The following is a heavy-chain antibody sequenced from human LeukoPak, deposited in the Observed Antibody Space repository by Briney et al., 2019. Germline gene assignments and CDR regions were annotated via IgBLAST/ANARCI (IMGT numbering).Heavy chain of an antibody. Sequence: HAGGSLRLSCAASEFSVGSNYMTWVRQAPGKGLEWVSLIYSGGSTYYADSVKGRFTISRDNSKNTLYLQMNSLRAEDTAVYYCARDLAWGAFDYWGQGTLVTVSS. CDR2: IYSGGST. V-gene: IGHV3-66*01. CDR3: ARDLAWGAFDY. J-gene: IGHJ4*02. CDR1: EFSVGSNY. D-gene: IGHD7-27*01.